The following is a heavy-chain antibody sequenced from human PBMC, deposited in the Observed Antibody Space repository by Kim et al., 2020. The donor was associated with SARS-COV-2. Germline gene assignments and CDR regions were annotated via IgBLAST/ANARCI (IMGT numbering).Heavy chain of an antibody. CDR2: INHSGST. D-gene: IGHD5-18*01. Sequence: SETLSLTCAVYGGSFSGYYWSWIRQPPGKGLEWIGEINHSGSTNYNPSLKSRVTISVDTPKNQFSLKLSSVTAADTAVYYCARGPTAMAGEYYYYGMDVRGQGTTVTVSS. CDR3: ARGPTAMAGEYYYYGMDV. CDR1: GGSFSGYY. V-gene: IGHV4-34*01. J-gene: IGHJ6*02.